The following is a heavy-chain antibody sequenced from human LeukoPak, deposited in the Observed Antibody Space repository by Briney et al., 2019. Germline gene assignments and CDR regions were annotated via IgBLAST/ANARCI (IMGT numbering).Heavy chain of an antibody. CDR1: GLTASSSY. CDR2: IYNDGST. Sequence: PGGSLRLSCAASGLTASSSYMSWVRQAPGKGLEWVSIIYNDGSTYYADSMKGRFTISRDNSKSTLYLQVNSLRAEDTAMYYCARNILFAFDTWGQGTMVTVSS. V-gene: IGHV3-53*01. J-gene: IGHJ3*02. CDR3: ARNILFAFDT.